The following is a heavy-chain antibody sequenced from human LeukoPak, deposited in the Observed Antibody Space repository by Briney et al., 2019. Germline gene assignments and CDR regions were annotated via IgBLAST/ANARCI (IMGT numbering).Heavy chain of an antibody. CDR1: GFTFEDYA. J-gene: IGHJ4*02. CDR2: ISWNSGDI. Sequence: GGSLRLSCAASGFTFEDYAMHWVRLAPGKGLEWVSGISWNSGDIGYADSVKGRFTISRDNSKNTVYLQMNRLRPEDTALYYCARDGPAVAYDSWGPGTLVIVSS. D-gene: IGHD6-19*01. V-gene: IGHV3-9*01. CDR3: ARDGPAVAYDS.